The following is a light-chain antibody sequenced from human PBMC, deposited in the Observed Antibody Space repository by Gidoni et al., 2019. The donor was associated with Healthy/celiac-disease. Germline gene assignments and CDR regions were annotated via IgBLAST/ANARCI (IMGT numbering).Light chain of an antibody. J-gene: IGLJ3*02. CDR3: AAWDDSLSVGV. CDR1: RSNIRSNY. V-gene: IGLV1-47*01. CDR2: RNN. Sequence: QSVLTQPPSASGTPGQRVTISCSGSRSNIRSNYVYWYQQLPGTAPKLLIYRNNQRPSGVPDRFSGSKSGTSASLAISGLRSEDEADYYCAAWDDSLSVGVFGGGTKLTVL.